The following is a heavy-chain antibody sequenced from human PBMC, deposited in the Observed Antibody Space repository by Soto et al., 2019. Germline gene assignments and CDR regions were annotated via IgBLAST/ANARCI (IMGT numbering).Heavy chain of an antibody. D-gene: IGHD1-20*01. V-gene: IGHV1-58*01. CDR2: IVVGSGNT. CDR1: GFTLSSSA. J-gene: IGHJ3*02. CDR3: ATLSQPPLGITGTRALDEAFDI. Sequence: SVKVSCKASGFTLSSSAVQWVRQARGQRLEWIGWIVVGSGNTNYAQKFQGRVTITRDMSTSTAYMELSSLRSEDTAVYYCATLSQPPLGITGTRALDEAFDIWGQGTMVTVSS.